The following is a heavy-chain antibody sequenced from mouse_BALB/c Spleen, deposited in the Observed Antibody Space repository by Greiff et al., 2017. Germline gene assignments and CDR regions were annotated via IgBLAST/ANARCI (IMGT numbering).Heavy chain of an antibody. CDR1: GFNIKDYY. D-gene: IGHD2-1*01. V-gene: IGHV14-4*02. CDR2: IDPENGDT. CDR3: NALYYGNYDYAMDY. Sequence: EVQLQQSGAELVRSGASVKLSCTASGFNIKDYYMHWVKQRPEQGLEWIGWIDPENGDTEYAPKFQGKATMTADTSSNTAYLQLSSLTSEDTAVYYCNALYYGNYDYAMDYWGQGTSVTVSS. J-gene: IGHJ4*01.